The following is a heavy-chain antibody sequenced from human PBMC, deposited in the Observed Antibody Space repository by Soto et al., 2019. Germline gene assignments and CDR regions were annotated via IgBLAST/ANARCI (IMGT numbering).Heavy chain of an antibody. Sequence: QVPLVQSGTEVKKPGASVKVSCKASNYTFTSYGISWVRQAPGQGLEWMGWISGYNGKTNYAQKLQGRVTMTTDTSTSTAYGELRSLRSDDTAVYYCAREGYCTSANCYANYFYFYGMDGWGQGTTVTVSS. CDR2: ISGYNGKT. CDR3: AREGYCTSANCYANYFYFYGMDG. J-gene: IGHJ6*02. D-gene: IGHD2-2*01. V-gene: IGHV1-18*01. CDR1: NYTFTSYG.